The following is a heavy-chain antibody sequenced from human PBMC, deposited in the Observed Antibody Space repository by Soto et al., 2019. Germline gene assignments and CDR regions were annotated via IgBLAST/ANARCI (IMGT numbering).Heavy chain of an antibody. J-gene: IGHJ4*02. D-gene: IGHD5-12*01. CDR2: IIPIFNSA. Sequence: QVQPVQSGAEVKRPGSSVKVSCKASGGTFNNYALSWVRQAPGQGLEWVGGIIPIFNSANYAQKFQGRVTITADDSTSTAYMELRSLRPDDTAVYYCAREVTVASYSFDFWGQGTLVTVSS. CDR3: AREVTVASYSFDF. V-gene: IGHV1-69*01. CDR1: GGTFNNYA.